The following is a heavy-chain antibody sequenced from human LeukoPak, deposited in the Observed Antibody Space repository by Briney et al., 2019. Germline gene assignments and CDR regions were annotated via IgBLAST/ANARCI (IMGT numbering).Heavy chain of an antibody. Sequence: VASVKVSCKASGYSFTGYYMHCVRQAPGQGLEWMGWINPNSGGTNYAQKFQGRVTMTRDTSISTAYMELSRLRSDDTAVYYCARDQGAVAGTIAYYGMDVWGQGTTVTVSS. V-gene: IGHV1-2*02. CDR2: INPNSGGT. CDR3: ARDQGAVAGTIAYYGMDV. D-gene: IGHD6-19*01. CDR1: GYSFTGYY. J-gene: IGHJ6*02.